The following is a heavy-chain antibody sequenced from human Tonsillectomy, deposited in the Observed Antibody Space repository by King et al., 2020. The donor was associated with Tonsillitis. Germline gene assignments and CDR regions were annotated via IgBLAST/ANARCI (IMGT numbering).Heavy chain of an antibody. CDR1: GFTFSTYG. CDR2: ISYDGSKK. J-gene: IGHJ6*02. D-gene: IGHD6-6*01. Sequence: VQLVESGGGVVQPGRSLRLSCAADGFTFSTYGMHWVRQAPGKGLEWVAVISYDGSKKDYADSVKGRFTISRDNSKNTLYLQMNSLRAEDTAVYYCAKDWGQGKDSRSSGCCYYYGMDVWGQGTTVTVSS. CDR3: AKDWGQGKDSRSSGCCYYYGMDV. V-gene: IGHV3-30*18.